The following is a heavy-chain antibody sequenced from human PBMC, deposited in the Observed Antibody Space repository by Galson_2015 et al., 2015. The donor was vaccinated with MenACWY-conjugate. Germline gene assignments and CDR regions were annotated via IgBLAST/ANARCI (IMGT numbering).Heavy chain of an antibody. CDR3: ASHLLGNIGDD. CDR2: ISGENGNP. CDR1: GYTFRNYG. D-gene: IGHD2-21*02. V-gene: IGHV1-18*01. Sequence: SVKVSCKASGYTFRNYGFTWVRQAPGQGLEWMGRISGENGNPIYAQKFQDRFIMTTDASTNTAYMELGSLRSADTATYYCASHLLGNIGDDWGQGTLVTVSS. J-gene: IGHJ1*01.